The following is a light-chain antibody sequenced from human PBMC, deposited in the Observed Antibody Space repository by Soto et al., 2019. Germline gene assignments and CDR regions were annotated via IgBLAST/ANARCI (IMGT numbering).Light chain of an antibody. Sequence: EIVLTQSPGTLSLSPGKRATLSCRASQSISSSYLAWYQHKPGQAPRLLIYGVSTRATGVPARFSGSGSGTEFTLTISSLQPDDFATYYCQQYNSYYTFGQGTRLEIK. V-gene: IGKV3-20*01. CDR2: GVS. J-gene: IGKJ5*01. CDR3: QQYNSYYT. CDR1: QSISSSY.